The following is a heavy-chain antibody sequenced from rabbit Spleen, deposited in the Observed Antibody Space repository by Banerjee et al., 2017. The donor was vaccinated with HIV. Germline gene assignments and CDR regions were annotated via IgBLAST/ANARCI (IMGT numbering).Heavy chain of an antibody. V-gene: IGHV1S45*01. CDR1: GFSFSGSYC. D-gene: IGHD7-1*01. Sequence: QEQLVESGGGLVQPEGSLTLTCTASGFSFSGSYCICWVRQAPGKGLEWISCIAGSSSAFTYSATWAKGRFTISKTSSTTVTLQMTSLTVADTATYFCARDTGTSFSTYGMDLWGPGTLVTVS. CDR2: IAGSSSAFT. J-gene: IGHJ6*01. CDR3: ARDTGTSFSTYGMDL.